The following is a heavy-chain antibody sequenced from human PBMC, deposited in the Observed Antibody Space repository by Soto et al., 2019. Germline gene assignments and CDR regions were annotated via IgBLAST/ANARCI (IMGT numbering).Heavy chain of an antibody. V-gene: IGHV1-3*01. CDR1: GYTFTSYA. CDR2: INAGNGNT. Sequence: GASVKVSCKASGYTFTSYAMHWVRQAPGQRLEWMGWINAGNGNTKYSQKFQGRVTITRDTSASTAYMELSSLRSEDTAVYYCASSRGDFWSGYLPLGYWGQGTLVTVS. D-gene: IGHD3-3*01. CDR3: ASSRGDFWSGYLPLGY. J-gene: IGHJ4*02.